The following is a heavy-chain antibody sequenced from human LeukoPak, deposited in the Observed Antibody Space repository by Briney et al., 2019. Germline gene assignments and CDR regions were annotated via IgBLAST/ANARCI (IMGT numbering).Heavy chain of an antibody. D-gene: IGHD3-10*01. CDR1: GYTFTSYD. Sequence: ASVKVSCKAPGYTFTSYDINWVQQATGQGLEWMGWMNPNSGNTGYAQKFQGRVTMTRNTSISTAYMELSSLRSEDTAVYYCARGDVSSITWSYYKTYAFDIWGQGTMVTVSS. CDR3: ARGDVSSITWSYYKTYAFDI. CDR2: MNPNSGNT. J-gene: IGHJ3*02. V-gene: IGHV1-8*01.